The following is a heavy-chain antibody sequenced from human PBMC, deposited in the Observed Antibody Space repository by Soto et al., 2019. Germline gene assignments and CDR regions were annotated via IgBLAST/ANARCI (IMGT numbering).Heavy chain of an antibody. Sequence: LRLSCAASGFTFTRYSMNWVRQAPGKGLEWVSSISSTTNYIYYGDSMKGRFTISRDNAKNSLYLEMNSLRAEDTAVYYCARESEDLTSNFDYWGQGXLVTVYS. CDR3: ARESEDLTSNFDY. J-gene: IGHJ4*02. V-gene: IGHV3-21*06. CDR1: GFTFTRYS. CDR2: ISSTTNYI.